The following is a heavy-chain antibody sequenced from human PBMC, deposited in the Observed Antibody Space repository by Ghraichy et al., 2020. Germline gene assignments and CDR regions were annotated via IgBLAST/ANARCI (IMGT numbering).Heavy chain of an antibody. CDR2: IRSKAYGGTT. CDR1: GFTFGDYA. V-gene: IGHV3-49*04. CDR3: TRDGPSRYYGSFDY. Sequence: GGSLRLSCTASGFTFGDYAMSWVRQAPGKGLEWVGFIRSKAYGGTTEYAASVKGRFTISRDDSKSIAYLQMNSLKTEDTTVYYCTRDGPSRYYGSFDYWGQGTLVTVSS. D-gene: IGHD3-10*01. J-gene: IGHJ4*02.